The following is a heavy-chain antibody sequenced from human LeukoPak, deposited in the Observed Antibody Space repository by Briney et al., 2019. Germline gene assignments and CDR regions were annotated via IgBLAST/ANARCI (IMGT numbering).Heavy chain of an antibody. Sequence: PGGSLRLSCETAGFTFSSYVMHWVRQVPGKGLVWVSHINSDGSWTSYADSVKGRFTISKDNAKNTVYLQMNSLRAEDTAVYYCVSFYETYWGRGTLVTVSS. J-gene: IGHJ4*02. V-gene: IGHV3-74*01. CDR2: INSDGSWT. D-gene: IGHD2/OR15-2a*01. CDR1: GFTFSSYV. CDR3: VSFYETY.